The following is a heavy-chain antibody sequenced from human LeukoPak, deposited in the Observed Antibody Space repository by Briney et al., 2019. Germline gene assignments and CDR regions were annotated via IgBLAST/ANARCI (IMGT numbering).Heavy chain of an antibody. V-gene: IGHV3-74*01. CDR2: INSDETIS. CDR1: GFTFSSYW. D-gene: IGHD3-16*01. J-gene: IGHJ1*01. Sequence: GGSLRLSCAASGFTFSSYWMHWVRQVPNQGLMWVSRINSDETISEYVDSVNGRFTISSDNAKNTLYLQMNSLRAEDTAVYFCLYGGYFQHWGQGTLVTVSS. CDR3: LYGGYFQH.